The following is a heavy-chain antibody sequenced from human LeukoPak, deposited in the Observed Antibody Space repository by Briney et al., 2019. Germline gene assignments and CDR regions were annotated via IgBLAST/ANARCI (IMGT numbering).Heavy chain of an antibody. V-gene: IGHV3-7*01. CDR1: GFTFSSYS. CDR3: ARDKRVVGATGVGDY. CDR2: IKQDGSEK. Sequence: GGSLRLSRAASGFTFSSYSMNWVRQAPGKGLEWVANIKQDGSEKYFVDSVKGRFTISRDNAKNSLYLQMNSLRAEDTAVYFCARDKRVVGATGVGDYWGQGTLVTVSS. J-gene: IGHJ4*02. D-gene: IGHD1-26*01.